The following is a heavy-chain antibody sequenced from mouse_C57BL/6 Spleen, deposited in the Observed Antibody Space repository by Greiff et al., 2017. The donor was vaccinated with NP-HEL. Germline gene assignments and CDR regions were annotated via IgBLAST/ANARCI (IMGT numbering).Heavy chain of an antibody. Sequence: VKLQESGAELVKPGASVKISCKASGYAFSSYWMNWVKQRPGKGLEWIGQIYPGDGDTNYNGKFKGKATLTADKSSSTAYMQLSSLTSEDSAVYFCAREDSNYRYYYAMDYWGQGTSVTVSS. V-gene: IGHV1-80*01. CDR3: AREDSNYRYYYAMDY. CDR1: GYAFSSYW. D-gene: IGHD2-5*01. J-gene: IGHJ4*01. CDR2: IYPGDGDT.